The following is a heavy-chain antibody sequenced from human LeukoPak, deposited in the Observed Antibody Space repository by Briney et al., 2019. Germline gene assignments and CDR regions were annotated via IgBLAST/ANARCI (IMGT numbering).Heavy chain of an antibody. J-gene: IGHJ2*01. D-gene: IGHD3-22*01. CDR3: ARDRRYYDSSGYYFHWYFDL. Sequence: PGGSLRLSCAASGFTVSSNYMSWVRQAPGKGLEWVSVFYSGVSTYYADSVKGRFTISRDNSKNTLYLQMNSLRAEDTALYYCARDRRYYDSSGYYFHWYFDLWGRGTLVTVSS. CDR2: FYSGVST. V-gene: IGHV3-53*01. CDR1: GFTVSSNY.